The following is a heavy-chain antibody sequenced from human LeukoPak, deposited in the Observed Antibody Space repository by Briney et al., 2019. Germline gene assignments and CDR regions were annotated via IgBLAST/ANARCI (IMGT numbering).Heavy chain of an antibody. V-gene: IGHV4-30-4*08. CDR3: AREAEKDCWFDP. D-gene: IGHD3/OR15-3a*01. Sequence: SETLSLTCTVSGGSISSGDYYWSWIRQPLGKGLEWIGYIYYSGSTYYNPSLKSRVTISVDTSKNQFSLKLSSVTAADTAVYYCAREAEKDCWFDPWGQGTLVTVSS. CDR2: IYYSGST. J-gene: IGHJ5*02. CDR1: GGSISSGDYY.